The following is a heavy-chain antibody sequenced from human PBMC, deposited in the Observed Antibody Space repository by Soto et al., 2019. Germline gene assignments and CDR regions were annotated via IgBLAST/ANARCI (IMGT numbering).Heavy chain of an antibody. J-gene: IGHJ4*02. CDR1: GYSFTSYW. D-gene: IGHD3-10*01. CDR3: ARHGGTMVRGVYPNYFDY. V-gene: IGHV5-51*01. CDR2: IYPGDSDT. Sequence: EVQLVQSGAEVKKPGESLKISCKGSGYSFTSYWIGWVRQMPGKGLEWMGIIYPGDSDTRYSPSFQGQVTISADKSISTAYLQWSSLKASDTAMYYCARHGGTMVRGVYPNYFDYWGQGTLVTVSS.